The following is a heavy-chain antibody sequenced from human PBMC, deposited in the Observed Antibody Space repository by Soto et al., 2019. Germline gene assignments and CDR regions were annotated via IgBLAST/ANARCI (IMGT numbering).Heavy chain of an antibody. V-gene: IGHV3-48*03. Sequence: EVQVVESGGGLVQPGGSLRLSCVASGFTFSRYNIHWVRQAPGKGLEWVAYVTTSGDTVFYADSVEGRFAISRDNAKNSLLLEMNSLRGEDTAVYYCARQYSSMLDLWGQGTLVTVSS. CDR3: ARQYSSMLDL. D-gene: IGHD6-13*01. J-gene: IGHJ4*02. CDR2: VTTSGDTV. CDR1: GFTFSRYN.